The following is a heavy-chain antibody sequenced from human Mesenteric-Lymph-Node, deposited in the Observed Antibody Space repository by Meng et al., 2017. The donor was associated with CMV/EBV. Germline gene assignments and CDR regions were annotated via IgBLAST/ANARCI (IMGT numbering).Heavy chain of an antibody. Sequence: GYTFSGFYIHWVRQAPGQGLEWMGWINPYSGAIKYAQKFQGRVTMTRDTSISTAYMELSRLTSDDTAVYYCARDLNRRVAVAGTEAYWGQGTLVTVSS. J-gene: IGHJ4*02. V-gene: IGHV1-2*02. D-gene: IGHD6-19*01. CDR3: ARDLNRRVAVAGTEAY. CDR1: GYTFSGFY. CDR2: INPYSGAI.